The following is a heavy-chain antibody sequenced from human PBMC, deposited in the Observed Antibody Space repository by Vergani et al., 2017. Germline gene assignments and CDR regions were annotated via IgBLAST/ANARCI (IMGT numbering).Heavy chain of an antibody. CDR3: ARGDLGDYAPGYYYYYGMDV. V-gene: IGHV4-59*01. CDR1: GGSISSYY. Sequence: QVQLQESGPGLVKPSETLSLTCTVSGGSISSYYWSWIRQPPGKGLEWIGYIYYSGGTNDNPSLKSRVTISVDTSKNHCSLKLSSVTAADTAVYYCARGDLGDYAPGYYYYYGMDVWGQGTTVTVSS. CDR2: IYYSGGT. J-gene: IGHJ6*02. D-gene: IGHD4-17*01.